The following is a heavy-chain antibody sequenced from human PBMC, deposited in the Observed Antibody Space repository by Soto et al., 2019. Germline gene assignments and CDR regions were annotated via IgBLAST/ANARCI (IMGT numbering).Heavy chain of an antibody. CDR1: GGTFSSYT. J-gene: IGHJ4*02. D-gene: IGHD5-12*01. CDR3: ASRYSGYDAY. Sequence: SSVKVSCKASGGTFSSYTISWFLSALGYRLYWMGRIIPILGIATYAQKFQGRVTITADKSTSTAYMELSSLRSEDTAVYYCASRYSGYDAYWSQGTLVTVSS. CDR2: IIPILGIA. V-gene: IGHV1-69*02.